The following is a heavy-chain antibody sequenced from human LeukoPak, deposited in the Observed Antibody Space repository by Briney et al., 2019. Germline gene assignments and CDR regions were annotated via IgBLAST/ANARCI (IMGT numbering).Heavy chain of an antibody. CDR2: INHSGST. Sequence: PSETLSLTCAVYGGSFSGYYWSWIRRPPGKGLEWIGEINHSGSTNYNPSLKSRVTISVDTSKNQFSLKLSSVTAADTAVYFCARGPGIAAAGSLDSWGQGTLVTVSS. D-gene: IGHD6-13*01. CDR1: GGSFSGYY. V-gene: IGHV4-34*01. J-gene: IGHJ4*02. CDR3: ARGPGIAAAGSLDS.